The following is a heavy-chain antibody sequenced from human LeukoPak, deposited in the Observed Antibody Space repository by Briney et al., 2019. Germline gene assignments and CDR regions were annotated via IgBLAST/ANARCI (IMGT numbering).Heavy chain of an antibody. D-gene: IGHD6-13*01. Sequence: PSQTLSLTCTVSGGSISSGSYYWSWIRQPAGKGLEWIGRIYTSGSTNYNPSLKSRVTISVDTSKNQFSLKLSSVTAVDTAVYYCARGRRAAAGSVDYWGQGTLVTVSS. CDR3: ARGRRAAAGSVDY. CDR1: GGSISSGSYY. V-gene: IGHV4-61*02. J-gene: IGHJ4*02. CDR2: IYTSGST.